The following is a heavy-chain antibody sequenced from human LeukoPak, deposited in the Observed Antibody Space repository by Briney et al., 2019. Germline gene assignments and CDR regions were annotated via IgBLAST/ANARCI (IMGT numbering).Heavy chain of an antibody. CDR1: GFTFSSYA. J-gene: IGHJ5*02. V-gene: IGHV3-30-3*01. D-gene: IGHD6-13*01. CDR2: ISYDGSNK. Sequence: GGCLRLSCAASGFTFSSYAVHWVRQAPGKGREWVAVISYDGSNKYYADSVKDRFTISRDNSKNTLYLQMNSLRAEDTAVYYCAREQVLSSSWVLMRRWFDLWGQGTLVTVSS. CDR3: AREQVLSSSWVLMRRWFDL.